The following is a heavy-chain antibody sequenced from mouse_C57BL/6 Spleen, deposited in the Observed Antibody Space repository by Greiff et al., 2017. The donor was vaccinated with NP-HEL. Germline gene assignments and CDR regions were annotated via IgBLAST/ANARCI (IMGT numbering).Heavy chain of an antibody. CDR3: ASQVVTTDHYDFDY. V-gene: IGHV14-2*01. CDR1: GFNIKDYY. Sequence: VQLQQSGAELVKPGASVKLSCTASGFNIKDYYMHWVKQRTEQGLEWIGRIDPEDGETKYAPKFKGKATITADTSSNTAYMQLSSLTSEDTAVYYCASQVVTTDHYDFDYWGQGTTLTVSS. D-gene: IGHD2-2*01. J-gene: IGHJ2*01. CDR2: IDPEDGET.